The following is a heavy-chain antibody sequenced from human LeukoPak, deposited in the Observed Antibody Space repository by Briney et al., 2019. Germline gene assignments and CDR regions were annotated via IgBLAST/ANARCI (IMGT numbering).Heavy chain of an antibody. D-gene: IGHD6-19*01. CDR3: ARSPGGWFHDH. Sequence: GGSLRLSCAASGFTFSRGMSWVRQAPGKGLEWVSSLSTETDNTYYAVSVKGRFTISRDISKNTLYLQMNSLRGEDTAGYYCARSPGGWFHDHWGQGTLVAVSS. V-gene: IGHV3-23*01. CDR1: GFTFSRG. CDR2: LSTETDNT. J-gene: IGHJ4*02.